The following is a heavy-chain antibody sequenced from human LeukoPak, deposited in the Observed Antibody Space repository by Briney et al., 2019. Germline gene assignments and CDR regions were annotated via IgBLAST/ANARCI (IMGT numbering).Heavy chain of an antibody. CDR2: FDPEDGET. CDR3: ATPKRITMIVDAFDI. Sequence: ASVKVSCKVSGYTLTELSMHWVRQAPGKGLEWMGGFDPEDGETIYAQKFKGRVTMTEDTSTDTAYMELSSLRSEDTAVYYCATPKRITMIVDAFDIWGQGTMVTVSS. D-gene: IGHD3-22*01. J-gene: IGHJ3*02. CDR1: GYTLTELS. V-gene: IGHV1-24*01.